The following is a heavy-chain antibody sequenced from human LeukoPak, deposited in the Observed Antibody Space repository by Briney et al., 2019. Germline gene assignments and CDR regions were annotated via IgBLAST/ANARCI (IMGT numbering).Heavy chain of an antibody. J-gene: IGHJ4*02. D-gene: IGHD2-15*01. CDR3: ARHPCSGGSCRMFDY. Sequence: SETLSLTCTVSGDSISSSSYYWGWIRQPPGKGLEWIGSIHYSGSTYYNPSLKSRVTISVDTSKNQFSLKLSSVTAADTAVYYCARHPCSGGSCRMFDYWGQGTLVTVSS. V-gene: IGHV4-39*01. CDR1: GDSISSSSYY. CDR2: IHYSGST.